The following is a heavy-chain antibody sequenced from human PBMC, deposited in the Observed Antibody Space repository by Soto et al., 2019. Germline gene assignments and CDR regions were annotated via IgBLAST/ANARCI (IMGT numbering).Heavy chain of an antibody. CDR2: VYHTGRT. CDR3: ARQRTSVVTQAYFDV. V-gene: IGHV4-61*01. J-gene: IGHJ4*02. CDR1: GGSFKSGSYS. Sequence: SETLSLTCTVSGGSFKSGSYSWSWIRQPPGKGLEWIGYVYHTGRTSYNPSLKSRVSMSMDTSKDQFSLKLKSVTAADTALYFCARQRTSVVTQAYFDVWGPGSLVTVSS. D-gene: IGHD2-21*02.